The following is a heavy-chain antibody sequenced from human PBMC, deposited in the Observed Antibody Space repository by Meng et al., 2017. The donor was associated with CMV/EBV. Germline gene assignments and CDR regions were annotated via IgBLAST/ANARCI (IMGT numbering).Heavy chain of an antibody. CDR1: GGSFSGYY. J-gene: IGHJ6*02. CDR2: INHSGST. V-gene: IGHV4-34*01. Sequence: LRLSCAVYGGSFSGYYCSWIRQPPGKVLEWIGEINHSGSTNYNPSLKRRVTISVDTSKNQFSLKLSSVTAADTAVYYCARDRRPDIVVVPAADPYYYYYGMDVWGQGTTVTVSS. D-gene: IGHD2-2*01. CDR3: ARDRRPDIVVVPAADPYYYYYGMDV.